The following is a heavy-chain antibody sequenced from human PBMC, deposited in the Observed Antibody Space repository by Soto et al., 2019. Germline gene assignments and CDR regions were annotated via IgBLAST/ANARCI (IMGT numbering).Heavy chain of an antibody. Sequence: SETLSLTCTVSNGSISSAIYYWGWIRQPPGKGLEWIGSFYHSGSTYYDPSLQGRVTISVDTSKNQFSLKLSSVTAADTAVYFCAGRSSLASVQVYFGEISNYNWFDPWGQGTLVTVSS. CDR1: NGSISSAIYY. CDR3: AGRSSLASVQVYFGEISNYNWFDP. D-gene: IGHD3-10*01. V-gene: IGHV4-39*01. CDR2: FYHSGST. J-gene: IGHJ5*02.